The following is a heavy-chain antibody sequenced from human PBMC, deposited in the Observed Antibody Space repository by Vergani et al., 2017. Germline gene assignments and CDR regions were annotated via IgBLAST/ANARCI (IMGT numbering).Heavy chain of an antibody. Sequence: EVQLVESGGGLVQPGGSLRLSCAASGFTFSSYWMSWVRQAPGKGLEWVANINQDVSEKYYVDSVKGRFTISRDNAKNSLYLQMNSLRAEDTAVYYCARDLSSGWPNVFDIWGQGTKVTVSS. CDR3: ARDLSSGWPNVFDI. CDR1: GFTFSSYW. D-gene: IGHD6-19*01. V-gene: IGHV3-7*03. CDR2: INQDVSEK. J-gene: IGHJ3*02.